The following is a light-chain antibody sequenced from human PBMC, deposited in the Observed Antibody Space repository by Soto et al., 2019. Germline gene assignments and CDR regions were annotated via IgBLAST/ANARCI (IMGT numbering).Light chain of an antibody. CDR3: QQSETYPLT. CDR1: QTISTW. CDR2: DAS. V-gene: IGKV1-5*01. J-gene: IGKJ5*01. Sequence: DIQMTQSPSTLSGSEGDRVTITCRASQTISTWLAWYQHKPGKAPNLLIYDASTLMSGVPSRFSGSGSGTEFTLTISSLQPGDFATYYCQQSETYPLTFGQGTRLEIK.